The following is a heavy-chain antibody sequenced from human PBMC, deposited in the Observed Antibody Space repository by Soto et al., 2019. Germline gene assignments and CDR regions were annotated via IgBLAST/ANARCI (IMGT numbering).Heavy chain of an antibody. V-gene: IGHV3-74*01. CDR2: INSDGSST. CDR1: GFTFSSYW. CDR3: ARQWLEAYDAFDI. J-gene: IGHJ3*02. Sequence: EVQLVESGGGLVQPGGSLRLSCAASGFTFSSYWMHWVRQAPGKGLVWVSRINSDGSSTSYADSVKGRFTISRDNAKNTLYLQRNSLRAEDTAVYYWARQWLEAYDAFDIWGQGTMVTVSS. D-gene: IGHD6-19*01.